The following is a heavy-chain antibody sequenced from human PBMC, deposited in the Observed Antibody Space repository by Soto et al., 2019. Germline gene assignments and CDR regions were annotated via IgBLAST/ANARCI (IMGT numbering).Heavy chain of an antibody. J-gene: IGHJ6*02. CDR3: AGERSALPGARDAMDV. V-gene: IGHV3-21*02. CDR1: GFNFNTYS. Sequence: EVRLVESGGGLVKPGGSLRVSWAAAGFNFNTYSMNWFRQAPGKGLERVSFISTSGGYKYYADSVRGRFTISRDNAKKSVYLEMYSLTADDTAVYYCAGERSALPGARDAMDVWGQGTTVTVSS. CDR2: ISTSGGYK. D-gene: IGHD1-26*01.